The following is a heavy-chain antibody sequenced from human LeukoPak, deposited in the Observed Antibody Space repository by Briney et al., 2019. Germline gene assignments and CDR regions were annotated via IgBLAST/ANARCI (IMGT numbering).Heavy chain of an antibody. V-gene: IGHV4-4*07. CDR2: IYNGGII. J-gene: IGHJ5*02. CDR1: GDSISRYY. D-gene: IGHD3-10*01. CDR3: ARDSGTTGEVKFDP. Sequence: SETLSLTCTVSGDSISRYYWSWIRPPAGKGLEWIGRIYNGGIITYNPSLKSRVTMSIDTSNNQFSLRLRFVTAADTAVYYCARDSGTTGEVKFDPWGQGTLVTVSS.